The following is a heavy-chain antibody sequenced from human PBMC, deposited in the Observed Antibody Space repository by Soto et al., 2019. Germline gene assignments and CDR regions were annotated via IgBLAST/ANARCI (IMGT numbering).Heavy chain of an antibody. V-gene: IGHV4-34*01. CDR2: INHSGST. CDR3: ARGGKLVYSSRFNWFDP. D-gene: IGHD6-13*01. CDR1: GGSFSGYY. Sequence: SETLSLTCAGYGGSFSGYYWSWIRQPPGQGLEWIGEINHSGSTNYNPSLKSRVTISVDTSKNQFSLKLSSVTAADTAVYYCARGGKLVYSSRFNWFDPWGQGTRVT. J-gene: IGHJ5*02.